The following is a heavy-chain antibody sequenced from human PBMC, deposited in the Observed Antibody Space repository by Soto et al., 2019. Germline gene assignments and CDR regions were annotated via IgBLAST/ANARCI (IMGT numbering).Heavy chain of an antibody. Sequence: LKISCKGSGYTFTSYWIGWVRQMPGEGLEWMGVIYPSDSDIRYSPSFQGKVTISADKSITTAYLQWSSLKAADTAMYYCVRSGTSSGRFSDYWGQGTLVTVSS. D-gene: IGHD2-15*01. CDR3: VRSGTSSGRFSDY. CDR2: IYPSDSDI. J-gene: IGHJ4*02. V-gene: IGHV5-51*01. CDR1: GYTFTSYW.